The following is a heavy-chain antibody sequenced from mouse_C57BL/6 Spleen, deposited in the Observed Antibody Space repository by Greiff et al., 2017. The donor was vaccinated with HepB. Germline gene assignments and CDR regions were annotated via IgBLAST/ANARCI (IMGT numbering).Heavy chain of an antibody. CDR2: ISSGGDYI. Sequence: DVHLVESGEGLVKPGGSLKLSCAASGFTFSSYAMSWVRQTPEKRLEWVAYISSGGDYIYYADTVKGRFTISRDNARNTLYLQMSSLKSEDTAMYYCTRDNEYYAMDYWGQGTSVTVSS. V-gene: IGHV5-9-1*02. J-gene: IGHJ4*01. CDR3: TRDNEYYAMDY. CDR1: GFTFSSYA.